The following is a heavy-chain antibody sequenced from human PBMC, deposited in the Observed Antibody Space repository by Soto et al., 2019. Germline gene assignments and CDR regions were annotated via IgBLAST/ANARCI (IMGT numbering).Heavy chain of an antibody. V-gene: IGHV1-18*01. J-gene: IGHJ4*02. CDR3: ARAWDGGIVATIPDEY. D-gene: IGHD5-12*01. CDR2: ISVYNGNT. CDR1: GYTFTSYG. Sequence: QVQLVQSGAEVKKPGASVKVSCKASGYTFTSYGISWVRQAPGQGPEWMGWISVYNGNTNYAQKLQGRVTMTTDTSTSTAYMELRSRRSDDTAVYYCARAWDGGIVATIPDEYWGQGTLVTVSS.